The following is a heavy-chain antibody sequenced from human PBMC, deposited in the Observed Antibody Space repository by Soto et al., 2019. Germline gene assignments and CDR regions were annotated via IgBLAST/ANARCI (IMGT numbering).Heavy chain of an antibody. CDR2: ISFDGSLK. J-gene: IGHJ4*02. D-gene: IGHD6-13*01. CDR3: ARTYSSSWNYFDY. Sequence: QVQLVESGGGVVQPGRSLRLSCAASGFTFDSHTMHWVRQAPGKGLEWVALISFDGSLKYDADSVKGRFTISIDNFKNTLFLEMNSLRAEDTGVYYCARTYSSSWNYFDYWGQGTLVTVSS. CDR1: GFTFDSHT. V-gene: IGHV3-30*04.